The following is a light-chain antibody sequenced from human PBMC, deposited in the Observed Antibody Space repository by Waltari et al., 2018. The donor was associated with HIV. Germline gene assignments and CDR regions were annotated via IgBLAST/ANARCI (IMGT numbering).Light chain of an antibody. J-gene: IGKJ1*01. Sequence: EIVMTQSPATMSVSPGESATLSCRASQSVSSNLAWYQQKPGQAPRLLIYGASTRATGIPARFSGSGSGTEFTLTISSLQSEDFAVYYYQQYNNWPPGGTFGQGTKVEIK. CDR2: GAS. CDR1: QSVSSN. CDR3: QQYNNWPPGGT. V-gene: IGKV3-15*01.